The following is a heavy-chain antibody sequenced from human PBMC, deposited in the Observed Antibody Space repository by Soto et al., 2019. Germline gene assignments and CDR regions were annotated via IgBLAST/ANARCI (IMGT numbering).Heavy chain of an antibody. Sequence: PGGSLILSCAASGFTFSSYAMNWVRQAPGKGLEWVSTISGSGHSLYYADSVKSRLTISRDNSKNTLYLQMNSLRAGDSAIYYCAKEGNSGLYYFDYWGQGTLVTVSS. CDR3: AKEGNSGLYYFDY. J-gene: IGHJ4*02. D-gene: IGHD3-22*01. CDR2: ISGSGHSL. CDR1: GFTFSSYA. V-gene: IGHV3-23*01.